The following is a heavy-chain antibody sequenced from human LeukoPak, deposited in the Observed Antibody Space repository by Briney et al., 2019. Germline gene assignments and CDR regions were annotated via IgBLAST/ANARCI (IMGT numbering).Heavy chain of an antibody. CDR3: ARPNPFDY. J-gene: IGHJ4*02. Sequence: GGSPRLSCVASGFNFRYYWMTWVRQAPGKGLECVANIKYDGSDKYYVDSVKGRFTISRDNAKNSVYLQMNSLRVEDTAVYYCARPNPFDYWGQGTVVTVSS. CDR2: IKYDGSDK. V-gene: IGHV3-7*01. CDR1: GFNFRYYW.